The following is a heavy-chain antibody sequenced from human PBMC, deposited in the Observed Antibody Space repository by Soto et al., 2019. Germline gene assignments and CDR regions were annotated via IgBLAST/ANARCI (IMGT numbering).Heavy chain of an antibody. J-gene: IGHJ6*03. V-gene: IGHV3-23*01. CDR3: AKGSWGYRPRDYFYYYMDV. Sequence: EVQLLESGGGLVQPGGSLRLSCAASGFTFSTYAMSWVRQAPDKGLVWGSGISGSGTATYYADSVKGRFTISRDNSRNTLYLQMNSLRAEDTALYYCAKGSWGYRPRDYFYYYMDVWGKGTTVTVSS. D-gene: IGHD5-18*01. CDR2: ISGSGTAT. CDR1: GFTFSTYA.